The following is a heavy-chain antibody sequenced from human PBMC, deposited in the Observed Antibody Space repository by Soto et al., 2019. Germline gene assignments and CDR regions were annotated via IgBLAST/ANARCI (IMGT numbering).Heavy chain of an antibody. J-gene: IGHJ6*02. CDR2: ISSRSRFI. Sequence: QVQLVESGGGLVKPGGSLRVSCAASGFTFSDYYMTWIRQAPGKGLEWGSYISSRSRFIKDADSVKGRFIISRDNAKNSLSLQLNSLRVEDTAIYYCARVRSYGYGPGAMDVWGQGTTVTVSS. D-gene: IGHD3-16*01. CDR1: GFTFSDYY. CDR3: ARVRSYGYGPGAMDV. V-gene: IGHV3-11*06.